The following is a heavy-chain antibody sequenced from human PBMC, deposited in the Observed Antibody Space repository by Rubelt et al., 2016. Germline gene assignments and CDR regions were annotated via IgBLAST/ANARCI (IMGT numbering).Heavy chain of an antibody. CDR3: TTDRYYYDSSGFPWFDP. CDR2: IKSKTDGGTT. V-gene: IGHV3-15*01. Sequence: EVQLVESGGGLVQPGGSLRLSCAASGFTVSSNYMSWVRQAPGKGLEWVGRIKSKTDGGTTDYAAPVKGRFTISRDDSKNTLYLPLNSLKTEETAVYYCTTDRYYYDSSGFPWFDPWGQGTLVTVSS. J-gene: IGHJ5*02. D-gene: IGHD3-22*01. CDR1: GFTVSSNY.